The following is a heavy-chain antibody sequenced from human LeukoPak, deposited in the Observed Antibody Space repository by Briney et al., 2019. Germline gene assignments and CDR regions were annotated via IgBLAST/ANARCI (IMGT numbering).Heavy chain of an antibody. CDR1: GFTFSSHG. CDR3: AKVSMSYYGSGSYTRYNWFDP. J-gene: IGHJ5*02. D-gene: IGHD3-10*01. V-gene: IGHV3-30*02. CDR2: IRYDGSNK. Sequence: GGSLRLSCAASGFTFSSHGMHWVRQAPGKGLEWVAFIRYDGSNKYYADAVKGRFTISRDNSKNTLYLQMNSLRAEDTAVYYCAKVSMSYYGSGSYTRYNWFDPWGQGTLVTVSS.